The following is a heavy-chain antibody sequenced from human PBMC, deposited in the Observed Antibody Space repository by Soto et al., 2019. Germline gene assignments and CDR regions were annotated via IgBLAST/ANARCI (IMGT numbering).Heavy chain of an antibody. CDR1: GGSINSYY. D-gene: IGHD3-10*01. J-gene: IGHJ4*01. CDR2: IYDRGST. Sequence: SETLSLTCTVSGGSINSYYWSWIRQAPGKGLEWIGVIYDRGSTNYNPSLKSRVTISVDTSKNQFSLKLNSVTAADTAVYYCARDSGYGSGSYPPLLHWGHGTLVTVSS. V-gene: IGHV4-59*01. CDR3: ARDSGYGSGSYPPLLH.